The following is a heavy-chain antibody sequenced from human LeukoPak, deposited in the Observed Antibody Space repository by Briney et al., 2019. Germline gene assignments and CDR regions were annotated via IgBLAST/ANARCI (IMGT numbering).Heavy chain of an antibody. CDR2: ITGNSVNT. Sequence: GGSLRLSCAASGFTFSIHAMNWVRQAPGKGLEWVSVITGNSVNTFYADSVKGRFTISRDNSKNTLYMYMNSLRAEDAAVYYCVKAASGGWYDTNFDYWGQGTLVTVSS. D-gene: IGHD6-19*01. J-gene: IGHJ4*02. CDR1: GFTFSIHA. CDR3: VKAASGGWYDTNFDY. V-gene: IGHV3-23*01.